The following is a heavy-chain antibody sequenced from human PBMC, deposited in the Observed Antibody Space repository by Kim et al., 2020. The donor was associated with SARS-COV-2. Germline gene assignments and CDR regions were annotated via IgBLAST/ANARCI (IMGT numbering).Heavy chain of an antibody. Sequence: SETLSLTCTVSGGSISSSSYYWGWIRQPPGKGLEWIGSIYYSGSTYYNPSLKSRVTISVDTSKNQFSLKLSSVTAADTAVYYCARGCSSSSDVAVCWFDPWGQGTLVTVSS. D-gene: IGHD6-6*01. CDR2: IYYSGST. J-gene: IGHJ5*02. CDR3: ARGCSSSSDVAVCWFDP. V-gene: IGHV4-39*07. CDR1: GGSISSSSYY.